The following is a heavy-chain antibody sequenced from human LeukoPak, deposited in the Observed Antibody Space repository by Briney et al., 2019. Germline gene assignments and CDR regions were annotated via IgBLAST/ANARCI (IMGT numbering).Heavy chain of an antibody. CDR1: GFTFNTYS. Sequence: GGSLRLSCAASGFTFNTYSMNWVRQAPGKGLEWVAVISYDGSNKYYADSVKGRFTISRDNSKNTLYLQMNSMRAEDTAVYYCARAAYGSGSYYFDYWGQGTLVTVSS. V-gene: IGHV3-30*03. CDR3: ARAAYGSGSYYFDY. CDR2: ISYDGSNK. D-gene: IGHD3-10*01. J-gene: IGHJ4*02.